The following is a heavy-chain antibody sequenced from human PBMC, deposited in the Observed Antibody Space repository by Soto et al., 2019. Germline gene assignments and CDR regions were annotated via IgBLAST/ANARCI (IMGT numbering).Heavy chain of an antibody. CDR1: GFTFSSYG. CDR2: IWYDGSNK. V-gene: IGHV3-33*01. Sequence: QVQLVESGGGVVQPGRSLRLSCAASGFTFSSYGMHWVRQAPGKGLEWVAVIWYDGSNKYYADSVKGRFTISRDNSKNTLYLQMNSLRAEDTAVYYCARSSGSYYSYYYGMDVWAQGTTVTVSS. CDR3: ARSSGSYYSYYYGMDV. J-gene: IGHJ6*02. D-gene: IGHD1-26*01.